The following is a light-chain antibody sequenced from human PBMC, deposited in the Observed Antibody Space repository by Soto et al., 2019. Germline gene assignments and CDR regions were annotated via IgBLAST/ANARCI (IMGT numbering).Light chain of an antibody. CDR2: GAS. CDR1: QSVSSSY. Sequence: EIVLTQSPGTLSLSPGERATLSCRASQSVSSSYLAWYQQKPGQAPRLLIYGASSRATGIPDRFRGTGSGTDFTLTINNLEPEDFAVYYCQVRTNWSIAFGRGTRLEIK. V-gene: IGKV3D-20*02. CDR3: QVRTNWSIA. J-gene: IGKJ5*01.